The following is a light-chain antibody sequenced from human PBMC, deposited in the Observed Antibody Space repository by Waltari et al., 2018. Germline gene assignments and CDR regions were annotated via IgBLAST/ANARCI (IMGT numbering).Light chain of an antibody. Sequence: QSALTQPAPVSGSPGQSITISCTGTSSDVGGYNYVSWYQQHPGKAPKLMIYEVSNRPSGVSNRFSGSKSGNTASLTISGLQAEDEADYYCSSYTSSSTYAVFGGGTQLTVL. CDR2: EVS. CDR1: SSDVGGYNY. J-gene: IGLJ7*01. V-gene: IGLV2-14*01. CDR3: SSYTSSSTYAV.